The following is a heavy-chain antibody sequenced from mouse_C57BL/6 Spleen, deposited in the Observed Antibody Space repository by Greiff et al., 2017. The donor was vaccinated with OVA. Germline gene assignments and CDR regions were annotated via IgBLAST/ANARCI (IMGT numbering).Heavy chain of an antibody. CDR1: GFSLTSYG. D-gene: IGHD1-1*01. V-gene: IGHV2-2*01. J-gene: IGHJ4*01. CDR2: IWSGGST. Sequence: QVQLKESGPGLVQPSQSLSITCTVSGFSLTSYGVHWVRQSPGKGLEWLGVIWSGGSTDYNAAFISRLSISKDNSKSQVFFKMNSLQADDTAIYYCASPLTTVVGGYYAMDYWGQGTSVTVSA. CDR3: ASPLTTVVGGYYAMDY.